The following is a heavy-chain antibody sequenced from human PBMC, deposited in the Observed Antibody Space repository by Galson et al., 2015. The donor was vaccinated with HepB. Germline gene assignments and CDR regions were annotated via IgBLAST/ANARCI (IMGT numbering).Heavy chain of an antibody. V-gene: IGHV3-74*01. J-gene: IGHJ1*01. CDR2: INSDGSST. CDR1: GFTFSSYW. D-gene: IGHD1-26*01. Sequence: SLRLSCAASGFTFSSYWMHWVRQAPGKGLVWVSRINSDGSSTSYADSVKGRFTISRDNAKNTLYLQMNSLRAEDTAVYYCARDSEGMSGSTYLGHWGQGTLVTVSS. CDR3: ARDSEGMSGSTYLGH.